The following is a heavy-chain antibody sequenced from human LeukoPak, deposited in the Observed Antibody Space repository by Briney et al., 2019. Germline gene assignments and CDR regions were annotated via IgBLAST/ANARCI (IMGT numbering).Heavy chain of an antibody. V-gene: IGHV4-59*01. D-gene: IGHD6-19*01. J-gene: IGHJ4*02. CDR2: VYHSGST. CDR1: GGSITNYY. CDR3: ARVSSADSSGFDY. Sequence: PSETLSLTCTVSGGSITNYYWSWIRQPPGEGLEWIGYVYHSGSTNYNPSHKNRVTVSVDMAKNQISLKMSSVTAADTAVYYCARVSSADSSGFDYWGQGTLVTVSS.